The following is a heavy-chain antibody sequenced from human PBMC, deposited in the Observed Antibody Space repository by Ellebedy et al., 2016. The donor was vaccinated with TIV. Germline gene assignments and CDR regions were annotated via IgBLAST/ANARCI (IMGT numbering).Heavy chain of an antibody. V-gene: IGHV1-2*02. CDR3: ARDFYGSYEY. D-gene: IGHD1-26*01. Sequence: ASVKVSXXASGYTFIDYGIHWVRQAPGQGLDWVGRIHPNSGDTYYAQKFQGRVTMTRDTSISTVYVELSSLTSDDTAVYYCARDFYGSYEYWGQGTLVTVSS. CDR2: IHPNSGDT. J-gene: IGHJ4*02. CDR1: GYTFIDYG.